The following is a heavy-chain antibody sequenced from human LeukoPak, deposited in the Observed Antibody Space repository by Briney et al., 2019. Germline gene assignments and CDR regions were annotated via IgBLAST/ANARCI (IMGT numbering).Heavy chain of an antibody. Sequence: GASVKVSCKVSGXXLTELSMHWVRQAPGKGREWMGGFDPEDGETIYAQKFQGRVTMTEDTSTDTAYMELSSLRSEDTAVYYCATAYYASGGYYYYGMDVWGQGTTVTVSS. CDR3: ATAYYASGGYYYYGMDV. D-gene: IGHD3-10*01. J-gene: IGHJ6*02. V-gene: IGHV1-24*01. CDR2: FDPEDGET. CDR1: GXXLTELS.